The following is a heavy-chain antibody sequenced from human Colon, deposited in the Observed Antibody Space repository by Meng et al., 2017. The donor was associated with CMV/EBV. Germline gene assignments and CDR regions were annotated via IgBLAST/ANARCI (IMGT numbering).Heavy chain of an antibody. CDR2: IAPDSGGT. CDR3: ARATVADFYYYALDI. CDR1: GYTFTAYY. D-gene: IGHD2-15*01. J-gene: IGHJ6*02. Sequence: SGYTFTAYYIHWVRQAPGQGLEWLGWIAPDSGGTHYAQHFQGRVTMTRDTSISTTYLDLSRLTSDDTAVYFCARATVADFYYYALDIWGQGTSVTVSS. V-gene: IGHV1-2*02.